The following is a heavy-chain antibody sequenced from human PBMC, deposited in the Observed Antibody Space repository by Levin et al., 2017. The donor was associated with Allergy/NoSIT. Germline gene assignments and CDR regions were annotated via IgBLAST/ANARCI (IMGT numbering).Heavy chain of an antibody. J-gene: IGHJ3*02. V-gene: IGHV5-51*01. CDR3: ARQGGYSAYVNDAFDI. Sequence: GALRLSCKGSGYSFITYWIGWVRQMPGKGLEWMGIIYPGDSHTRYSPSFQGQVTISADKSISTAYLQWSSLKASDTAIYYCARQGGYSAYVNDAFDIWGQGTMVTVSS. CDR1: GYSFITYW. D-gene: IGHD5-12*01. CDR2: IYPGDSHT.